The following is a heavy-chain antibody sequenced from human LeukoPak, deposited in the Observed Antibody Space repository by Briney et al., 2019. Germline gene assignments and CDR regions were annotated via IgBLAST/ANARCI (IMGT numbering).Heavy chain of an antibody. D-gene: IGHD4-23*01. CDR2: IYYSGST. CDR1: GGSISSGDYY. V-gene: IGHV4-30-4*01. CDR3: ARDLFNEGNHLDY. Sequence: SETLSLTCTVSGGSISSGDYYWSWIRQPPGKGLEWIGYIYYSGSTYYNPSLKSRVTISVDTSKNQFSLKLSSVTAADTAVYYCARDLFNEGNHLDYWGQGTLVTVSS. J-gene: IGHJ4*02.